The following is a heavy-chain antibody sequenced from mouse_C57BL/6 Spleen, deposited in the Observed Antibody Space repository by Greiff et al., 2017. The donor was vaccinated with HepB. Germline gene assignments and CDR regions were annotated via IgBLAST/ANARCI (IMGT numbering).Heavy chain of an antibody. Sequence: EVQLVESGGGLVKPGGSLKLSCAASGFTFSSYAMSWVRQTPEKRLEWVATISDGGSYTYYPDNVKGRFTISRDNAKNNLYLQMSHLTSEDTAMYYCARRSNYGGVFDYWGQGTTLTVSS. V-gene: IGHV5-4*01. CDR3: ARRSNYGGVFDY. D-gene: IGHD2-5*01. CDR2: ISDGGSYT. J-gene: IGHJ2*01. CDR1: GFTFSSYA.